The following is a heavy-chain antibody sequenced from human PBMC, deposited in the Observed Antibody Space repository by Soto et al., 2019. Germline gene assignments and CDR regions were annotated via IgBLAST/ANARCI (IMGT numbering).Heavy chain of an antibody. D-gene: IGHD2-8*01. CDR2: ISSDGTTT. CDR3: GIKDCTNDVCLEAAVTVGGALES. CDR1: GFTFRKFW. J-gene: IGHJ1*01. V-gene: IGHV3-74*01. Sequence: EVQLVQSGGGLAQPGKSLRLSCAASGFTFRKFWMHWVRQVPGKGPVWVSYISSDGTTTDYADSVKGRFTISRYNAKDTLYLQMDRLRAEDTAVYYCGIKDCTNDVCLEAAVTVGGALESWGQGTLVTVSS.